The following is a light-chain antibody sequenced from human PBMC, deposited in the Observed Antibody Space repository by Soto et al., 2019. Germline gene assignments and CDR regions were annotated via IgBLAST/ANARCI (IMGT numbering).Light chain of an antibody. V-gene: IGKV3-11*01. CDR3: QRRSNWLWT. CDR1: QTVRNNY. Sequence: EFVLTQSPGTLSLSPGERATLSCWSSQTVRNNYLAWYQQKPGQAPRLLIYDASNRATGIPARFSGSGSGTDFTLTISSLEPEDFAVYYCQRRSNWLWTFGQGTKVDIK. CDR2: DAS. J-gene: IGKJ1*01.